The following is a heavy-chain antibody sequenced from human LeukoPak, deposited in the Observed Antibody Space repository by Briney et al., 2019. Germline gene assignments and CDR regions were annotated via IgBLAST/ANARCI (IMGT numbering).Heavy chain of an antibody. Sequence: GGSLRLSCAASGFTFSSYGMHWVRQAPGKGLEWVAVIWYDGSNKYYADSVKGRFTISRDNAKNSLYLQMNSLRAEDTAVYYCARDRAVADYWGQGTLVTVSS. CDR2: IWYDGSNK. CDR1: GFTFSSYG. J-gene: IGHJ4*02. D-gene: IGHD6-19*01. V-gene: IGHV3-33*01. CDR3: ARDRAVADY.